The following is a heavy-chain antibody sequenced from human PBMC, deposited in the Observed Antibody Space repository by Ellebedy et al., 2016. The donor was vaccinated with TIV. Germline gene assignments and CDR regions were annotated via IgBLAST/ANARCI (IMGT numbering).Heavy chain of an antibody. Sequence: MPSETLSLTCAVYGGSFSGYYWSWIRQPPGKGLEWIGEINHSGSTNYNPSLKSRVTISVDTSKNQFSLKLSSVTAADTAVYYCAREVVAAETLYYYYGMDVWGQGTTVTVSS. CDR1: GGSFSGYY. J-gene: IGHJ6*02. CDR2: INHSGST. CDR3: AREVVAAETLYYYYGMDV. D-gene: IGHD2-15*01. V-gene: IGHV4-34*01.